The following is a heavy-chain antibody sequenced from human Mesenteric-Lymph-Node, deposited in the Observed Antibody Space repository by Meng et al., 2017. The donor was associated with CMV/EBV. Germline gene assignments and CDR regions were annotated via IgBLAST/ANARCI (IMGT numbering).Heavy chain of an antibody. CDR2: ISYDGSNK. V-gene: IGHV3-30-3*01. J-gene: IGHJ6*02. CDR3: ARDQGGNSVNYYHGMDV. Sequence: GESLKISCAASGFTFSSYAMHWVRQAPGKGLEWVAVISYDGSNKYYADSVKGRFTISRDNAKNSLYLQMNSLRAEDTGIYYCARDQGGNSVNYYHGMDVWGQGTTVTVSS. CDR1: GFTFSSYA. D-gene: IGHD4-23*01.